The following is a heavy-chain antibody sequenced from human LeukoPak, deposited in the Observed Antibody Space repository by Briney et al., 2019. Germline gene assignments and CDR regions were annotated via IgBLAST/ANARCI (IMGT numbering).Heavy chain of an antibody. CDR1: GFSLSTSGVG. Sequence: SGPTLLNPTQPLTLTCTFSGFSLSTSGVGVGWIRQPPVKALEWLALIYWDDDKRYSPSLKSRLTITKDTSKNQVVLTMTNMDSVDTSTYYCAHSRPRSHHSNGYYQYYFHYWGQGTLVTVSS. CDR3: AHSRPRSHHSNGYYQYYFHY. V-gene: IGHV2-5*02. D-gene: IGHD3-22*01. CDR2: IYWDDDK. J-gene: IGHJ4*02.